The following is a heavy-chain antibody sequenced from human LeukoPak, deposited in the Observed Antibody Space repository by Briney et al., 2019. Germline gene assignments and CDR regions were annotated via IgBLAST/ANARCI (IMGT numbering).Heavy chain of an antibody. D-gene: IGHD6-13*01. CDR1: GFTFSSYG. CDR2: ISGSGGST. Sequence: GGTLRLSCAASGFTFSSYGMSWVRQAPGKGLEWVSAISGSGGSTYYADSVKGRFTISRDNSKNTLYLQMNSLRAEDTAVYYCAKFLRSSSFVSFWGQGTLVTVSS. J-gene: IGHJ4*02. V-gene: IGHV3-23*01. CDR3: AKFLRSSSFVSF.